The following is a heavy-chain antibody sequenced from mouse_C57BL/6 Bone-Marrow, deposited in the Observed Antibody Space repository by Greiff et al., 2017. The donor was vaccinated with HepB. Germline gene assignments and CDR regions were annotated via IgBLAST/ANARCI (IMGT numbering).Heavy chain of an antibody. D-gene: IGHD2-2*01. J-gene: IGHJ2*01. CDR2: IYPGDGDT. CDR3: ARGMIYYGFFDY. CDR1: GYAFSSSW. V-gene: IGHV1-82*01. Sequence: QVQLQQSGPELVKPGASVKISCKASGYAFSSSWMNWVKQRPGKGLEWIGRIYPGDGDTNYNGKFKGKATLTADKSSSTAYMQLSSLTSEDSAVYFCARGMIYYGFFDYWGQGSTRTVSS.